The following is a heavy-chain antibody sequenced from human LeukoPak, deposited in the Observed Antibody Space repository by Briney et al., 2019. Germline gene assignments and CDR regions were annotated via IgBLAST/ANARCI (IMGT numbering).Heavy chain of an antibody. Sequence: PGGSLRLSCAASGFTFSSYWMSWVRQAPGKGLEWVANIKQDGSEKYYVDSVKGRFSISRDNAKNSLHLQMNSLRAEDTAVYYCARDGYDSSGYFYPLGYWGQGTLVTVSS. CDR2: IKQDGSEK. D-gene: IGHD3-22*01. J-gene: IGHJ4*02. CDR3: ARDGYDSSGYFYPLGY. V-gene: IGHV3-7*01. CDR1: GFTFSSYW.